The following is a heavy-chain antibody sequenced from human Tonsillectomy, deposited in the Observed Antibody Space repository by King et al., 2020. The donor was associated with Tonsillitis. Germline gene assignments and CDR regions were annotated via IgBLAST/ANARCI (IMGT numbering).Heavy chain of an antibody. CDR3: ARGGLWFDLFDP. D-gene: IGHD3-10*01. Sequence: EVQLVESGGDLVQPGGSLRLSCVASGFTFSDFWMSWVRQAPGKGPEWVANIKLDGSEKYYVDSVKGRFTISRDNARNSLYLQMNSLRAEDTAVYYCARGGLWFDLFDPWGQGTLVTVSS. J-gene: IGHJ5*02. CDR1: GFTFSDFW. V-gene: IGHV3-7*03. CDR2: IKLDGSEK.